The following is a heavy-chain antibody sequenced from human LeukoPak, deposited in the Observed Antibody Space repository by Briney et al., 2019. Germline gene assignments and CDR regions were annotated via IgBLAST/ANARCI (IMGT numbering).Heavy chain of an antibody. D-gene: IGHD3-22*01. Sequence: SETLSLTCTVSGGSISSYYWSWIRQPAGKGLEWIGRIYTSGSTNYNPPLKSRVTMSVDTSKNQFSLKLSSVTAADTAVYYCARDTYYYDSSGFTQLDYWGQGTLVTVSS. CDR2: IYTSGST. V-gene: IGHV4-4*07. J-gene: IGHJ4*02. CDR3: ARDTYYYDSSGFTQLDY. CDR1: GGSISSYY.